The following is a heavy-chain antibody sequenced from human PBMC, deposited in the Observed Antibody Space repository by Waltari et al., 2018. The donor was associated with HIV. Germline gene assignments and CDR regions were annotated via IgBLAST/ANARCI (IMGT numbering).Heavy chain of an antibody. CDR2: SKSKTEGGTT. J-gene: IGHJ4*02. D-gene: IGHD2-15*01. Sequence: EVQLVESGGGLVKPGGSLRLSCAASGFTFNNAWMSWVRQAPGKGREWVGRSKSKTEGGTTDYAAPVKGRFTISRDDSKNTLYLQMNSLKTEDTAVYYCSTTPARGDHWGQGTLVTVSS. CDR3: STTPARGDH. CDR1: GFTFNNAW. V-gene: IGHV3-15*01.